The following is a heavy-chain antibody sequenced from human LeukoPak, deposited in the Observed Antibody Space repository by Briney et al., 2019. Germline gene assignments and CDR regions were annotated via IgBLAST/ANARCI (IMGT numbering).Heavy chain of an antibody. CDR3: ARVERGGVLVV. Sequence: SVKVSCKASGGTFSSYAISWVRQAPGQGLEWMGGIIPIFGTANYAQKFQGRVTITADKSTTTVSIDLRSLRSDDTAVYYCARVERGGVLVVWGPGTLVIAS. V-gene: IGHV1-69*06. D-gene: IGHD3-16*01. CDR1: GGTFSSYA. CDR2: IIPIFGTA. J-gene: IGHJ4*02.